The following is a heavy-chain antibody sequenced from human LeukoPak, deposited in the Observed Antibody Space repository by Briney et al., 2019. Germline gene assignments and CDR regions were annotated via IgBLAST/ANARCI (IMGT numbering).Heavy chain of an antibody. CDR1: GGTFSSYA. D-gene: IGHD3-22*01. Sequence: ASVKVSCKASGGTFSSYAISWVRQAPGQGLEWMGGIIPIFGTANYAQKFQGRVTITADESTSTAYMELSSLRSEDTAVYYCARARRESSGYYLGSPTDAFDIWGQGTMVTVSS. V-gene: IGHV1-69*13. J-gene: IGHJ3*02. CDR2: IIPIFGTA. CDR3: ARARRESSGYYLGSPTDAFDI.